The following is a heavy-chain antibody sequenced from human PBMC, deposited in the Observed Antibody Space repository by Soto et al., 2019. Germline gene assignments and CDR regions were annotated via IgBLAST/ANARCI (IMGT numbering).Heavy chain of an antibody. CDR1: GYTFTSYD. Sequence: ASVKVSCKASGYTFTSYDINWVRQATGQGLEWMGWMNPNSGNTGYAQKFQGRVTMTRNTSISTAYMELSSLRSEDTAVYYCARGPKYYGSGSYASYYYYYYGMDVWGQGTTVTVSS. J-gene: IGHJ6*02. D-gene: IGHD3-10*01. CDR2: MNPNSGNT. V-gene: IGHV1-8*01. CDR3: ARGPKYYGSGSYASYYYYYYGMDV.